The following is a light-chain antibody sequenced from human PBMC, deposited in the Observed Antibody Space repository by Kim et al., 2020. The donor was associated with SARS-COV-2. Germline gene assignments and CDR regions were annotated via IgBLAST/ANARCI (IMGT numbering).Light chain of an antibody. Sequence: ALGQTGRNTCQGDRLRSYYASWYQQKPGQAPVLVIYGKNNRPSGIPDRFSGSSSGNTASLTITGAQAEDEADYYCNSRDSSGNHVVFGGGTQLTVL. CDR2: GKN. CDR3: NSRDSSGNHVV. J-gene: IGLJ2*01. V-gene: IGLV3-19*01. CDR1: RLRSYY.